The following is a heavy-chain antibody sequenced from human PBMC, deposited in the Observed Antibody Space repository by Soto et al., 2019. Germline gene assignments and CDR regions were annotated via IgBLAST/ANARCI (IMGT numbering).Heavy chain of an antibody. CDR3: ARGQVVAAQH. CDR1: GGSISSGGYS. J-gene: IGHJ4*02. D-gene: IGHD2-15*01. Sequence: QLQLQESGSGLVKPSQTLSLTCAVSGGSISSGGYSWSWIRQPPGKGLEWIGYIYHSGSTYYNPSPXGXAXIXLDRSKNQFPLKLSSVTAADTAVYYCARGQVVAAQHWGQGTLVTVSS. V-gene: IGHV4-30-2*01. CDR2: IYHSGST.